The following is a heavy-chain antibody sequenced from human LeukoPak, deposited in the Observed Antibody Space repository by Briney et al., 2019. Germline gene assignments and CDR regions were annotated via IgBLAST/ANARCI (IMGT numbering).Heavy chain of an antibody. J-gene: IGHJ4*02. CDR3: ARGGSWGALGDY. CDR2: IIPIFGTA. D-gene: IGHD7-27*01. Sequence: SVKVSCKASGGTFSSYAISWVRQAPGQGLEWMGGIIPIFGTANYAQKFQGRVTMTRDTSTSTVYMELSSLRSEDTAVYYCARGGSWGALGDYWGQGTLVTVSS. CDR1: GGTFSSYA. V-gene: IGHV1-69*05.